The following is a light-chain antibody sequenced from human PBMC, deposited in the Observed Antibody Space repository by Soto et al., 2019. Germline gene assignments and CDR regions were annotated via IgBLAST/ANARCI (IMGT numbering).Light chain of an antibody. Sequence: EIVMTQSPATLSVSPGERATLSCRASQSVDNKLAWYQQKPGQAPRLLIHGASTRATGIPARFSGSGSGTDFTLTINSRQSEDFAVYYCQQYNNWPPSITFGQGTRLETK. CDR1: QSVDNK. V-gene: IGKV3-15*01. CDR3: QQYNNWPPSIT. J-gene: IGKJ5*01. CDR2: GAS.